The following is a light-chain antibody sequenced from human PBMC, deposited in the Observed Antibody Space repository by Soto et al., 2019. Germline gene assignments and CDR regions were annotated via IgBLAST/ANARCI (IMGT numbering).Light chain of an antibody. J-gene: IGLJ2*01. CDR2: GNN. CDR1: SSNIGAGYH. V-gene: IGLV1-40*01. Sequence: QSVLTQPPSVSGAPGQRVTLSCTGSSSNIGAGYHVHWYQQLPGTAPKLLIYGNNNRPSGVPDRFSASKSGTSASLAITGLQAEDEAYYYCQSYDSSLSGSVFGGGTKLTVL. CDR3: QSYDSSLSGSV.